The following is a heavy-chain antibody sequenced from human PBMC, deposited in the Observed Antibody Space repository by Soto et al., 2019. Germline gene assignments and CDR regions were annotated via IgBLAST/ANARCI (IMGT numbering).Heavy chain of an antibody. J-gene: IGHJ4*02. Sequence: TSETLSLTCTVSGGSISSYYWSWIRQPPGKGLEWIGYIYYSGSTNYNPSLKSRVTISVDTSKNQFSLKLSSVTAADTAVYYCARDTLFFGFDYWGQGTLVTVSS. CDR3: ARDTLFFGFDY. V-gene: IGHV4-59*01. CDR2: IYYSGST. D-gene: IGHD2-21*01. CDR1: GGSISSYY.